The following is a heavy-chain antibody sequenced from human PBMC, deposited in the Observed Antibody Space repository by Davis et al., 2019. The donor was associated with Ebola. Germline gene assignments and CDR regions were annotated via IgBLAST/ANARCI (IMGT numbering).Heavy chain of an antibody. D-gene: IGHD5-12*01. CDR3: ARGRWLRSFYFDY. CDR2: IKQDGSEK. V-gene: IGHV3-7*02. J-gene: IGHJ4*02. CDR1: GFTFSGSA. Sequence: GGSLRLSCAASGFTFSGSAMHWVRQASGKGLEWVANIKQDGSEKYYVDSVKGRFTISRDNAKNSLYLQMNSLRAEDTAVYYCARGRWLRSFYFDYWGQGTLVTVSS.